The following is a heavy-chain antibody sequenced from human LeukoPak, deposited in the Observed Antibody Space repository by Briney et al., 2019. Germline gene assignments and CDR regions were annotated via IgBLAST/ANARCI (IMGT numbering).Heavy chain of an antibody. CDR1: GCSISSYY. Sequence: PSETLSLTCTVSGCSISSYYWSWIRQPPGQGLEWMGYIYYSGSTNYNPSLKSRVTISVDTSKNQFSLTLSSVTAADTAVYYCARQFGETDYDILTGLNIYYYYGMDVWGQGTTVTVSS. D-gene: IGHD3-9*01. CDR3: ARQFGETDYDILTGLNIYYYYGMDV. J-gene: IGHJ6*02. V-gene: IGHV4-59*08. CDR2: IYYSGST.